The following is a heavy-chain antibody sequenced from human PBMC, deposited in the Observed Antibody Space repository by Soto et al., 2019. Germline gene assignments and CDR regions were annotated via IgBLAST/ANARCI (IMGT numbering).Heavy chain of an antibody. CDR3: ARTSPYGQDYYYGMDV. Sequence: QVQLQQWGAGLLKPSETLSLTCAVYGGSFSGYYWSWIRQPPGQGLEWIGEINHSGSTNYNPSLKSRVTISVDTSKNQFSLKLSAVTAADTAVYYCARTSPYGQDYYYGMDVWGQGTTVTVSS. J-gene: IGHJ6*02. V-gene: IGHV4-34*01. D-gene: IGHD2-21*01. CDR1: GGSFSGYY. CDR2: INHSGST.